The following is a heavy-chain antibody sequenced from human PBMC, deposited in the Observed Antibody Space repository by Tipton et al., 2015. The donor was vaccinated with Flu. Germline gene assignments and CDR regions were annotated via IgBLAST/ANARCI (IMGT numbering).Heavy chain of an antibody. Sequence: TLSLTCTVSGGSISSGSYYWSWIRQPAGKGLEWIGRIYTSWSTNYNPSLKSRVTISVDTSKNQFSLKLSSVTAADTAVYYCARGGYSYGYGKNYYYYGMDVWGQGTTVTVSS. J-gene: IGHJ6*02. V-gene: IGHV4-61*02. CDR1: GGSISSGSYY. CDR3: ARGGYSYGYGKNYYYYGMDV. D-gene: IGHD5-18*01. CDR2: IYTSWST.